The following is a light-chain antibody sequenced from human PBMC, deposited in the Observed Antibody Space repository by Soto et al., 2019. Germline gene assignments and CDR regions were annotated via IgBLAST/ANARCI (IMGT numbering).Light chain of an antibody. Sequence: EIVLTQSPGTLSLSPGERATLSCRASQSVSSSYLAWYQQKPGQAPRLLIYGASSRATGIPDRFSGSGSGTDFTLNISRLESGEFAVYYCQQYGSSPFTFGGGANVESK. CDR2: GAS. J-gene: IGKJ4*01. CDR1: QSVSSSY. V-gene: IGKV3-20*01. CDR3: QQYGSSPFT.